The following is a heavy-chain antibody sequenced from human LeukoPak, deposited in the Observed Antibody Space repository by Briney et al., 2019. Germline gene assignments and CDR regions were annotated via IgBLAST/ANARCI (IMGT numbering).Heavy chain of an antibody. J-gene: IGHJ5*02. Sequence: GGPLRLSCAASGFTFSSYAMHWVRQAPGKGLEWVAVISYDGSNKYYADSVKGRFTISRDNSKNTLYLQMNSLRAEDTAVYYCARAGYCSGGSCDHNWFDPWGQGTLVTVSS. CDR2: ISYDGSNK. D-gene: IGHD2-15*01. CDR1: GFTFSSYA. V-gene: IGHV3-30-3*01. CDR3: ARAGYCSGGSCDHNWFDP.